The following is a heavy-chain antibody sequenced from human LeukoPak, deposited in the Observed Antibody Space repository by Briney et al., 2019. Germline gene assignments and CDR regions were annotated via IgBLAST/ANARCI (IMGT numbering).Heavy chain of an antibody. D-gene: IGHD3-16*01. V-gene: IGHV3-33*01. CDR3: ARSNNGGWGYCDY. CDR1: GFSFSNYG. J-gene: IGHJ4*02. CDR2: IWYDGSNK. Sequence: GRSLRLSCAASGFSFSNYGMHWVRQAPGKGLEWVAVIWYDGSNKYYADSVKGRFTISRDNSKNMLYVQMSSLRAEDTAVYYCARSNNGGWGYCDYWGQGSLVTVSS.